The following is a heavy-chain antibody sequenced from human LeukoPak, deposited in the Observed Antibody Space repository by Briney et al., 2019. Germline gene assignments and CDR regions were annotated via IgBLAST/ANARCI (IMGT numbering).Heavy chain of an antibody. CDR1: GYTFTGYY. Sequence: ASVKVSCKASGYTFTGYYMHWVRQAPGQGLEWMGWINPNSGGTNYPQKFQGRVTMTRDTSISTAYMELSRLRSDDTAVYYCARVGYYGSGSYCPYWGQGTLVTVSS. CDR3: ARVGYYGSGSYCPY. D-gene: IGHD3-10*01. V-gene: IGHV1-2*02. CDR2: INPNSGGT. J-gene: IGHJ4*02.